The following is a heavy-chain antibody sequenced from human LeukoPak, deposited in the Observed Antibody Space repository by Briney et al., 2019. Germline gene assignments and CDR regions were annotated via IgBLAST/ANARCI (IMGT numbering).Heavy chain of an antibody. V-gene: IGHV4-39*01. CDR1: GGSISSSSYY. Sequence: SETLSLTCTVSGGSISSSSYYWGWIRQPPGKGREWIGSIYYSGSTYYNPSLKSRVTISVDTSKNQFSLKLSSVTAADTAVYYCARLDYWGQGTLVTVSS. CDR3: ARLDY. J-gene: IGHJ4*02. CDR2: IYYSGST.